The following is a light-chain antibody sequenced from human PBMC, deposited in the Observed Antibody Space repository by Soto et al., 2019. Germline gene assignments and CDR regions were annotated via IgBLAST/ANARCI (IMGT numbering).Light chain of an antibody. CDR1: QTISSW. CDR2: KAS. J-gene: IGKJ1*01. V-gene: IGKV1-5*03. Sequence: DIQMTQSPSTLSGSVGDRVTITCRASQTISSWLAWYQQKPGKAPKLLIYKASTLKSGVPSRFSGSGTGTEFTLTISSLQPDEFATYYCQHYNSYSQAFGQATKVELK. CDR3: QHYNSYSQA.